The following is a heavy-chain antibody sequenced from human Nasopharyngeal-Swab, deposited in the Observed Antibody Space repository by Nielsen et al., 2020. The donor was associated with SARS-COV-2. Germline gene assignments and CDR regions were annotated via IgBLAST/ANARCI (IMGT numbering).Heavy chain of an antibody. D-gene: IGHD5-24*01. J-gene: IGHJ5*02. CDR3: ARRAARDGYNYEVDP. Sequence: GESLKISCIGFGSSFANYWIGWVRQMPGKGLEWMGSLYPGNSDTRYSPAFHGRVTISADKSINTAYLQWTSLRASDTAVYYCARRAARDGYNYEVDPWGQGTLVTVSS. CDR2: LYPGNSDT. CDR1: GSSFANYW. V-gene: IGHV5-51*01.